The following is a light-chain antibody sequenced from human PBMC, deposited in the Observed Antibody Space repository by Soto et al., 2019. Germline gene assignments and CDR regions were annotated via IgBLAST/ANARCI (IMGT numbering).Light chain of an antibody. J-gene: IGKJ2*02. CDR1: QDITNY. V-gene: IGKV1-33*01. CDR2: DAS. Sequence: IQMTQSPCSLSASVGDRVTITCQASQDITNYLIWYQQKPGKAPKLLIYDASSLGTGVSSRFSGSGSGTHFTLTISSLQPQDIATYYCQQFDSVPCTFGQGTKLEMK. CDR3: QQFDSVPCT.